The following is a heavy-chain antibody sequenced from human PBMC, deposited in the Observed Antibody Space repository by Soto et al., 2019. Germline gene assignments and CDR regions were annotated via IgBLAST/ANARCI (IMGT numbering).Heavy chain of an antibody. V-gene: IGHV1-3*01. CDR1: GYTFTSYA. CDR2: INAGNGNT. CDR3: ARGPLRITMIVVVIGDAFDI. J-gene: IGHJ3*02. Sequence: GASGKVSCKASGYTFTSYAMHWVRQAPGQRLEWMGWINAGNGNTKYSQKFQGRVTITRDTSASTAYMELSSLRSEDTAVYYCARGPLRITMIVVVIGDAFDIWGQGTMVTVSS. D-gene: IGHD3-22*01.